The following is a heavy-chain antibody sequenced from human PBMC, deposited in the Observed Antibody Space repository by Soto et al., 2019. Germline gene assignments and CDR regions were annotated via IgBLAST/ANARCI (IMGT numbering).Heavy chain of an antibody. CDR3: ATNIVVVPATSVDYYYGMDV. Sequence: SETLSLTCAVYGGSFSGYYWSWILQPPGKGLEWIGEINHSGSTNYNPSLKSRVTISVDTSKNQFSLKLSSVTAADTAVYYCATNIVVVPATSVDYYYGMDVWGQGTTVTVSS. V-gene: IGHV4-34*01. D-gene: IGHD2-2*01. CDR2: INHSGST. CDR1: GGSFSGYY. J-gene: IGHJ6*02.